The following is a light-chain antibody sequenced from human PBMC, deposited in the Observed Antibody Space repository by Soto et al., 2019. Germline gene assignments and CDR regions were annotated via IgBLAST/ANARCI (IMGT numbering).Light chain of an antibody. CDR3: QQYGSSPRT. CDR2: GAS. CDR1: QSVSSSY. V-gene: IGKV3-20*01. Sequence: EIVLTQSPGTLSLSPGERGTLSCRASQSVSSSYLAWYQQKPGQAPRPLIYGASSRATRIPDRFSGSGSGKDFTLTISRLEPEDFEVYYCQQYGSSPRTFGQGTKLETK. J-gene: IGKJ1*01.